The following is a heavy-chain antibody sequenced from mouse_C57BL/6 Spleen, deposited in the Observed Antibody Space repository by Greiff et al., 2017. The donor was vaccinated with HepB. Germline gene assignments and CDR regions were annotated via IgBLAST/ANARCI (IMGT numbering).Heavy chain of an antibody. Sequence: EVQLQQSGAELVKPGDSVKLSCTASGFNIKDYYMHWVKQRNEKGLEWLGRIDTEDGENKYAPKFQGKATITADTSSNTAYLLLSSLTSENTAVSFCARYCSSPRYFDVWRTGTTVTVSS. CDR3: ARYCSSPRYFDV. J-gene: IGHJ1*03. CDR2: IDTEDGEN. V-gene: IGHV14-2*01. D-gene: IGHD1-1*01. CDR1: GFNIKDYY.